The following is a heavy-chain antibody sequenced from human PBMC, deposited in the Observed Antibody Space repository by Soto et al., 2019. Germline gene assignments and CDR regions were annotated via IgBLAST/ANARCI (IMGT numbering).Heavy chain of an antibody. Sequence: SVKVSWKAAGYTFSDYYVHWVRQAPGQGLEWMGWINPNSGGTKYAPKFQGGVTMTRDTSITTAYMELSRLRSGDTAVYYCAKEPATAKPEGVDFWGQGTLVTVSS. CDR3: AKEPATAKPEGVDF. CDR1: GYTFSDYY. D-gene: IGHD1-1*01. CDR2: INPNSGGT. J-gene: IGHJ4*02. V-gene: IGHV1-2*02.